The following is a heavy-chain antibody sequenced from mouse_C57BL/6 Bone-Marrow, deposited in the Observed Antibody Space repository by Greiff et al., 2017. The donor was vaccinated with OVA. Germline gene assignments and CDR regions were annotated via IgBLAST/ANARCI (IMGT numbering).Heavy chain of an antibody. V-gene: IGHV5-4*01. CDR1: GFTFSSYA. CDR3: ARDHYYGSSPDYFDY. CDR2: ISDGGSYT. D-gene: IGHD1-1*01. Sequence: EVKVVESGGGLVKPGGSLKLSCAASGFTFSSYAMSWVRQTPEKRLEWVATISDGGSYTYYPDNVKGRFTLSRDNAKNNLYLQMSHLKSEDTAMYYCARDHYYGSSPDYFDYWGQGTTLTVSS. J-gene: IGHJ2*01.